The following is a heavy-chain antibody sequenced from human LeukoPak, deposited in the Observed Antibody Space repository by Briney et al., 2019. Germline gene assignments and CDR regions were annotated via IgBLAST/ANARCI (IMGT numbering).Heavy chain of an antibody. CDR2: ISSSSSTI. V-gene: IGHV3-48*02. J-gene: IGHJ3*02. D-gene: IGHD3-22*01. Sequence: GGSLRLSCAASGFTFSSYSMNWVRQAPGKGLEWVSYISSSSSTIYYADSVKGRFTISRDNAKNSLYLQMNSLRDEDTAVYYCARVRYYYDSSGDAFDIWGQGTMVTVSS. CDR3: ARVRYYYDSSGDAFDI. CDR1: GFTFSSYS.